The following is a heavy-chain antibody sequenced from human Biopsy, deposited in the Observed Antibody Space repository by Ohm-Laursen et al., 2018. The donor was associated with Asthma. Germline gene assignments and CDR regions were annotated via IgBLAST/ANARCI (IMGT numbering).Heavy chain of an antibody. CDR3: ARGPEWSGLDI. CDR1: GLSSSAYY. Sequence: TLSLTCGMYGLSSSAYYWTWIRQTPGKGLEWIGESYHRGNTNTNATLKSRVTISKAKSANEFSLKMKSVTAADTAIYYCARGPEWSGLDIWGQGTTVTVSS. D-gene: IGHD3-3*01. J-gene: IGHJ6*02. CDR2: SYHRGNT. V-gene: IGHV4-34*01.